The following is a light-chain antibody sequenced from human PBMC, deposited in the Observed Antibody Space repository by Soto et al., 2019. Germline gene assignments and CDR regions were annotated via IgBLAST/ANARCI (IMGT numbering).Light chain of an antibody. CDR2: GAS. J-gene: IGKJ1*01. CDR1: QSVSSN. V-gene: IGKV3-15*01. Sequence: EIVMTQSPATLSVSPGERATLSCRASQSVSSNLAWYQQKPGQAPRLLIYGASTRATGIPARFSGSGSGTEFTLTSSRLQSEDFGVYYCQQYNNWPPWTFGQGTKVESK. CDR3: QQYNNWPPWT.